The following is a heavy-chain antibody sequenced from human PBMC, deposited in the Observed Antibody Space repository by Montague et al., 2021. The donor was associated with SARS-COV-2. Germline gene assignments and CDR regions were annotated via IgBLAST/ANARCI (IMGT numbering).Heavy chain of an antibody. V-gene: IGHV4-59*01. Sequence: SETLSLTCTVSGGSISSYYWSWIRQPPGKGLEWIGYIYYSGSTNYNPSLKSRVTISVDTSKNQFSLKLSSVTAADTAVYYCARGDVDTAMVYYFDYWGPGTLVTVSS. D-gene: IGHD5-18*01. CDR1: GGSISSYY. J-gene: IGHJ4*02. CDR2: IYYSGST. CDR3: ARGDVDTAMVYYFDY.